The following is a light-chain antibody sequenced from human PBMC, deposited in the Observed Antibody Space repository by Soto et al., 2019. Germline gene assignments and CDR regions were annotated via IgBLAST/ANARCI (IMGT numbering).Light chain of an antibody. CDR2: EVR. Sequence: QSALTQPPSASGSLGQTVTISCTGTSSDLGDNNYDSCQQQHAGEANKLMINEVRQRPSGVPHRSSGSTSGNTASLTVYGRQAEEEAYYYCGSYVGSKTFVFGGGTKLTVL. CDR1: SSDLGDNNY. CDR3: GSYVGSKTFV. J-gene: IGLJ3*02. V-gene: IGLV2-8*01.